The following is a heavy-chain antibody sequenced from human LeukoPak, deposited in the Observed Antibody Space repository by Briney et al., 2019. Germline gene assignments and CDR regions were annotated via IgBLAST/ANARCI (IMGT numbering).Heavy chain of an antibody. D-gene: IGHD1-26*01. CDR2: ISSSGSTI. Sequence: GGSLRLSCAASGFTFSDYYMSWIRQAPGKGLEWVSYISSSGSTIYYADSVKGRCTISGDNAKNSLYLQMNSLRAEDTAVYYCARDSRSGSYVIDPWGQGTLVTVSS. CDR1: GFTFSDYY. V-gene: IGHV3-11*01. CDR3: ARDSRSGSYVIDP. J-gene: IGHJ5*02.